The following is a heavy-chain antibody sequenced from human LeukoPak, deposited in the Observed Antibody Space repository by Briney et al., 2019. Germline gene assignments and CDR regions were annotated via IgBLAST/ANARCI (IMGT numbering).Heavy chain of an antibody. CDR1: GYTFTSYG. J-gene: IGHJ4*02. CDR2: ISAYNGNT. Sequence: ASVKVSCKASGYTFTSYGISWVRQAPGQGLEWMGWISAYNGNTNYAQKLQGRVTMTTDTSTSTAYMELRSLRSDDTAVYYCAREGGPSSKTYDSSGYDDFDYWGQGTLVTVSS. D-gene: IGHD3-22*01. V-gene: IGHV1-18*01. CDR3: AREGGPSSKTYDSSGYDDFDY.